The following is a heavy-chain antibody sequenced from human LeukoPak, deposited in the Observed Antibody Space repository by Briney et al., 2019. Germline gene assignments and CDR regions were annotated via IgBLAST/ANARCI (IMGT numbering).Heavy chain of an antibody. Sequence: GGSLRLSCAASGFTFSNAWMSWVRQAPGKGLEWGGRIKSKTDGGTTDYAAPVKGRFTISRDDSKNTLYLQMNSLKTEDTSVYYCTTRIPFDYWGQGTLVTVSS. V-gene: IGHV3-15*01. J-gene: IGHJ4*02. CDR3: TTRIPFDY. CDR2: IKSKTDGGTT. CDR1: GFTFSNAW.